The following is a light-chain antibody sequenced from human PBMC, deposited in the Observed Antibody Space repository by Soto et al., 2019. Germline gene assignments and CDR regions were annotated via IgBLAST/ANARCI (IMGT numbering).Light chain of an antibody. J-gene: IGKJ4*01. Sequence: EKVMTQSPATLSVSPGERATLSCRASQTVKTRLAWYQQKPGQAPRLLIYDAFTRASGIPARFSGSASGTELTLTISSLQSEDFAVYYCQQYDEWPLTFGGGTKVEIK. CDR2: DAF. CDR3: QQYDEWPLT. CDR1: QTVKTR. V-gene: IGKV3-15*01.